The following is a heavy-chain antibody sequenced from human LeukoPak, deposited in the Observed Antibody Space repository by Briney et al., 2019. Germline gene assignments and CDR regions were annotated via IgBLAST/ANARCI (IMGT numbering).Heavy chain of an antibody. Sequence: PGGSLRLSCAASGFTFSSYEMNWARQAPGKGLEWVSYISSSGSTIYYADSVKGRFTISRCSSKNTLDLQMNSLSLEDTGVYYCAKSGLGEWFGNWFDPWGQGTLVTVSS. CDR2: ISSSGSTI. CDR3: AKSGLGEWFGNWFDP. V-gene: IGHV3-48*03. CDR1: GFTFSSYE. D-gene: IGHD3-10*01. J-gene: IGHJ5*02.